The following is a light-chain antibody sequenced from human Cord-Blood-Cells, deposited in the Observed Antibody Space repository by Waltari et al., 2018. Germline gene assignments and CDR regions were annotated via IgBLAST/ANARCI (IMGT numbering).Light chain of an antibody. J-gene: IGLJ1*01. CDR3: CSYAGSYTYV. V-gene: IGLV2-11*01. CDR2: DVS. Sequence: QSALTQPRSVSGSPGQSVTISCTGTSSDVGGYNYVSWYQQHPGKAPKLMIYDVSKRPAGVPDRFSVSKSVNTASLTISGLQAEDEAHYYCCSYAGSYTYVFGTGTKVTVL. CDR1: SSDVGGYNY.